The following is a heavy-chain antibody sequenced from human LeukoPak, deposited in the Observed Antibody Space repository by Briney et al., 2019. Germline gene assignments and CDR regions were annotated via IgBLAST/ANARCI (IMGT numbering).Heavy chain of an antibody. J-gene: IGHJ4*02. CDR1: GFTFSSYD. CDR2: IATGGDT. D-gene: IGHD3-22*01. V-gene: IGHV3-13*01. Sequence: GGSLRLSCAASGFTFSSYDMHWVRHATGKGLEWVSTIATGGDTYYPGSVKGRFTISRENAKNSLYLQMNSLRAGDTAVYYCARAAHYYDSSGYYYFDYWGQGTLVTVSS. CDR3: ARAAHYYDSSGYYYFDY.